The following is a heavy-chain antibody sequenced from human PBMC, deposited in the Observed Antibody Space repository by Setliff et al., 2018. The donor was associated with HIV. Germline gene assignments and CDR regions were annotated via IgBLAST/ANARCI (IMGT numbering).Heavy chain of an antibody. Sequence: GESLKISCAASGFTFSSYWMHWVRQLPGKGLVWVSAISGSSTYIYYADSVKGRFTISRDNSKNTLSLQMNSLGAEDTAVYYCARDSEVTDYYYGMDVWGQGTTVTAP. J-gene: IGHJ6*02. V-gene: IGHV3-21*01. CDR2: ISGSSTYI. CDR1: GFTFSSYW. CDR3: ARDSEVTDYYYGMDV. D-gene: IGHD5-18*01.